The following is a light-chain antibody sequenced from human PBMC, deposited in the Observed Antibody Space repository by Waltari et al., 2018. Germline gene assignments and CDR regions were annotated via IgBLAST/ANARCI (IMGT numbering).Light chain of an antibody. V-gene: IGKV1-33*01. Sequence: DIHMTQSQSSLSASVGDSVSITCQASHDITNYLNWYQQKPGKAPKLLIYDASSLERGVPSRFSGSGSGTDFTFTISSLQPEDIATYYCQQYDNLPYTFGQGTKLEIK. CDR2: DAS. CDR3: QQYDNLPYT. CDR1: HDITNY. J-gene: IGKJ2*01.